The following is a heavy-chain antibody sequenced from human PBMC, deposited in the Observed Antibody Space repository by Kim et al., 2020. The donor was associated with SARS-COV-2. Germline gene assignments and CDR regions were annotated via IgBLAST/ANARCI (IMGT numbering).Heavy chain of an antibody. J-gene: IGHJ4*02. D-gene: IGHD2-21*02. V-gene: IGHV3-43*02. CDR1: GFTFDDYA. CDR3: AKDMGFGAYCTGDCFSLVH. CDR2: ITGDGGST. Sequence: GGSLRLSCAASGFTFDDYAMHWVRQVPGKGLEWVSLITGDGGSTYHADSVKGRFTISRDNSKNSLHLQMNSLRTEDTAFYYCAKDMGFGAYCTGDCFSLVHWGQGTLVTVSS.